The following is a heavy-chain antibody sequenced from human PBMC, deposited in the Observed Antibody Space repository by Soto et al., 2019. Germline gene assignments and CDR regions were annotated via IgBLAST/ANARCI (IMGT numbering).Heavy chain of an antibody. J-gene: IGHJ2*01. CDR3: AREGGSGGPDWYFNF. D-gene: IGHD1-26*01. V-gene: IGHV4-30-2*01. CDR1: GGSISSGGYS. Sequence: QLQLQESGSGLVKPSQTLSLTCTVSGGSISSGGYSWSWLRQPPGKGLEWIGYIFHSGSTYYNPSLKSRVTISVDGSKNLFSLELSSVTAADSAIYYCAREGGSGGPDWYFNFWGRGTLVTVSS. CDR2: IFHSGST.